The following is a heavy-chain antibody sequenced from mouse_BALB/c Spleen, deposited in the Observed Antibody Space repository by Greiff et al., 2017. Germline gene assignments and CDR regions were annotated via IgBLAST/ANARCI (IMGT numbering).Heavy chain of an antibody. D-gene: IGHD2-14*01. CDR2: ISDGGSYT. Sequence: EVMLVESGGGLVKPGGSLKLSCAASGFTFSDYYMYWVRQTPEKRLEWVATISDGGSYTYYPDSVKGRFTISRDNAKNNLYLQMSSLKSEDTAMYYCARGDRYDAWFAYWGQGTLVTVSA. CDR1: GFTFSDYY. V-gene: IGHV5-4*02. CDR3: ARGDRYDAWFAY. J-gene: IGHJ3*01.